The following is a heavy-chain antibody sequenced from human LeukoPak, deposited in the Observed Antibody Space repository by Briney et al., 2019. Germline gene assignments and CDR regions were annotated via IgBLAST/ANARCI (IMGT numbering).Heavy chain of an antibody. V-gene: IGHV3-23*01. D-gene: IGHD3-10*01. CDR1: GFTLNSYG. J-gene: IGHJ4*02. Sequence: GGSLRLSCAASGFTLNSYGVSWVRQAPGKGLEWVSSISGSGGSTFYADSVKGRFTISRDNSKNTLYLQMNSLRAEDTAIYYCAKDASGSYSLDNWGQGTLVTVSS. CDR3: AKDASGSYSLDN. CDR2: ISGSGGST.